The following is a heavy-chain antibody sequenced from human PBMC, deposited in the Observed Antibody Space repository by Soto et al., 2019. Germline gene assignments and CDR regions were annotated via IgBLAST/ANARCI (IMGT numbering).Heavy chain of an antibody. CDR1: GGSISNYY. D-gene: IGHD3-10*01. Sequence: SETLSLTCTVSGGSISNYYWSWIRQSPGKGLEWIGYIYDTGNTNTYPSLQSRATISMDTSKNQLSLKLSSVTAADTAVYYCARARITMVREVIKYNMDVWGQGATVTVYS. CDR2: IYDTGNT. CDR3: ARARITMVREVIKYNMDV. V-gene: IGHV4-59*01. J-gene: IGHJ6*02.